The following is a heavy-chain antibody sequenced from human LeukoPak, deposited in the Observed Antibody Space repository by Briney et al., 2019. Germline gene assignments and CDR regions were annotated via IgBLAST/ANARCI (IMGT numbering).Heavy chain of an antibody. Sequence: GGSLRLSCAASGLTFSSYAMSWVRQAPGKGLEWVSAISGSGGSTYYADSVKGRFTIPRDNSKNTLYLQMNSLRAEDTAVYYCAKATTGMAVAGIHFDYWGQATLVTVSS. CDR1: GLTFSSYA. J-gene: IGHJ4*02. V-gene: IGHV3-23*01. CDR3: AKATTGMAVAGIHFDY. D-gene: IGHD6-19*01. CDR2: ISGSGGST.